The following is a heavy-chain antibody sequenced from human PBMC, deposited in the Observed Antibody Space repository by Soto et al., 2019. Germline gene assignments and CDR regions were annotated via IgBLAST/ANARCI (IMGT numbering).Heavy chain of an antibody. CDR3: AKNQPSWATRAAFDY. CDR2: ISDGGTST. CDR1: GFTFSTYA. V-gene: IGHV3-23*01. Sequence: EVQLLESGGGLVQPGGSLRLSCEASGFTFSTYAMSWVRQAPGRGLEWVSSISDGGTSTEYDCSVRGRFTISRDNSKDTLHLQMNSLRTEDTAVYYCAKNQPSWATRAAFDYWGQGTLVTVSS. J-gene: IGHJ4*02. D-gene: IGHD2-2*01.